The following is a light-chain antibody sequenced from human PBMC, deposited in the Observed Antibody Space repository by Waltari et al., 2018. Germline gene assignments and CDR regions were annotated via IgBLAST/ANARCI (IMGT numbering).Light chain of an antibody. CDR2: FTS. J-gene: IGKJ1*01. V-gene: IGKV1-17*01. CDR3: PQQSTYPRT. Sequence: DILMTQSPSSLSAAIGDTVTITCRASRDIYKYLVWYQQKPGKAPRPLIYFTSNLETGVPSRFTGSGSGTDYTLTITGLQPEDFATYYCPQQSTYPRTFGLGTKVEIK. CDR1: RDIYKY.